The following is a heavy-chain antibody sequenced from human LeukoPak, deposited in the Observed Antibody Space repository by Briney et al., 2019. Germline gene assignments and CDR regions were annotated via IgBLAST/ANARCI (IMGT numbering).Heavy chain of an antibody. CDR3: AKGGSGLYRTYNWFDP. CDR1: GFTFSSHW. V-gene: IGHV3-74*01. D-gene: IGHD6-19*01. CDR2: INSDGSTT. Sequence: PGGSLRLSCAASGFTFSSHWMHWVRQAPGKGLVWVSRINSDGSTTTYADSVKGRFTISRDNSKNTLYLQMDSLRAEDTAVYYCAKGGSGLYRTYNWFDPWGQGTLVTVSS. J-gene: IGHJ5*02.